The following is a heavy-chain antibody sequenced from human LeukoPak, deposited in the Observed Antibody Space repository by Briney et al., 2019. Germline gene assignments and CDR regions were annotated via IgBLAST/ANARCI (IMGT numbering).Heavy chain of an antibody. D-gene: IGHD4-17*01. V-gene: IGHV3-21*01. J-gene: IGHJ4*02. CDR3: ARDEEADYGDYGASFDY. CDR1: GFTFNNYN. Sequence: GGSLRLSCAASGFTFNNYNMNWVRQAPGKGLEWVSSMSGSSSYIYYADSVKGRFTISRDNAKNSLYLQMNSLRAEDTAVYYCARDEEADYGDYGASFDYWGQGTLVTVSS. CDR2: MSGSSSYI.